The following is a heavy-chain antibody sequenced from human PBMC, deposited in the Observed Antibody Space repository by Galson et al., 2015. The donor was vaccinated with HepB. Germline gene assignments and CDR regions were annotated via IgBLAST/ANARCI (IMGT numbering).Heavy chain of an antibody. D-gene: IGHD3-10*01. CDR1: GGSISSYY. CDR2: IYYSGST. CDR3: ARGMPSPGYGSGSYSSGAFDI. J-gene: IGHJ3*02. V-gene: IGHV4-59*01. Sequence: LSLTCTVSGGSISSYYWSWIRQPPGKGLEWIGYIYYSGSTNYNPSLKSRVTISVDTSKNQFSLKLSSVTAADTAVYYCARGMPSPGYGSGSYSSGAFDIWGQGTMVTVSS.